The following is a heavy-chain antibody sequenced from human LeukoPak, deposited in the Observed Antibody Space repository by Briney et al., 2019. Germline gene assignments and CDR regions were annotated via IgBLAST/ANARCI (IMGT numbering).Heavy chain of an antibody. CDR1: GFTFSSYE. CDR3: GRVGRAARGGY. Sequence: PGGKLCRSCSGSGFTFSSYELQRLRQAPGQGLEWVSYIGTSSISIYYADSVGGRFTITRANAKNSMYMQINSLGAEDTAVYYCGRVGRAARGGYWGQGTLVTVSS. D-gene: IGHD2-15*01. V-gene: IGHV3-48*03. J-gene: IGHJ4*02. CDR2: IGTSSISI.